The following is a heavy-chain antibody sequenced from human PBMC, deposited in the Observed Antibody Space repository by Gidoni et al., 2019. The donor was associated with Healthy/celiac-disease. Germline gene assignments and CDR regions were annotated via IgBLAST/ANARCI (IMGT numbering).Heavy chain of an antibody. J-gene: IGHJ3*02. CDR3: AKDLRWSSSHLGAAFDI. D-gene: IGHD6-13*01. V-gene: IGHV3-23*01. CDR2: ISGSGGST. Sequence: EVQLLESGGGLVQPGGSLRPSCAASGFTFRSSAMSWVRQAPGKGLEWVSAISGSGGSTYYADSVKGRFTISRDNSKNTLYLQMNSLRAEDTAVYYCAKDLRWSSSHLGAAFDIWGQGTMVTVSS. CDR1: GFTFRSSA.